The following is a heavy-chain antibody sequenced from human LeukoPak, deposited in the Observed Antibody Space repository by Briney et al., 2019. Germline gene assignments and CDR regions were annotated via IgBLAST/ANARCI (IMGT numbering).Heavy chain of an antibody. CDR2: IYYSGST. D-gene: IGHD3-3*01. J-gene: IGHJ1*01. Sequence: PSETLSLTCTVSGGSISSSSYYWGWIRQPPGKGLEWIGSIYYSGSTYYNPSLKSRVTISVDTSKNQFSLKLSSVTAADTAVYYCASNPLTRSGYHPDYFQHWGQGTLVTVSS. CDR3: ASNPLTRSGYHPDYFQH. CDR1: GGSISSSSYY. V-gene: IGHV4-39*01.